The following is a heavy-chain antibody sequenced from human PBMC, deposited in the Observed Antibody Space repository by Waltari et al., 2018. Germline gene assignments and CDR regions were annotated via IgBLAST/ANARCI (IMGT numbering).Heavy chain of an antibody. J-gene: IGHJ5*02. Sequence: QVQLQESGPGLVKPSETLSLTCAVSGYSISSGYYWGWIRQPPGKGLEWIGSIYHSGSTYYNPSLKSRVTISVDTSKNQFSLKLSSVTAADTAVYYCARDGGVYCSGGSCYSAQGWFDPWGQGTLVTVSS. CDR3: ARDGGVYCSGGSCYSAQGWFDP. CDR1: GYSISSGYY. D-gene: IGHD2-15*01. V-gene: IGHV4-38-2*02. CDR2: IYHSGST.